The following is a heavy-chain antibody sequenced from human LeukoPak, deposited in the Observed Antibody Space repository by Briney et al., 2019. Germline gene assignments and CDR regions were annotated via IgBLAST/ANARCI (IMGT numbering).Heavy chain of an antibody. J-gene: IGHJ4*02. CDR3: ARGGHIVGATLGDY. D-gene: IGHD1-26*01. V-gene: IGHV1-69*13. CDR2: IIPIFGTA. CDR1: GGTFSSYA. Sequence: SVKVSCKASGGTFSSYAISWVRQAPGQGLEWMGGIIPIFGTANYAQKFQGRVTITADESTSTAYMELSSLRSEDTAVYYCARGGHIVGATLGDYWGQGTLVTVSS.